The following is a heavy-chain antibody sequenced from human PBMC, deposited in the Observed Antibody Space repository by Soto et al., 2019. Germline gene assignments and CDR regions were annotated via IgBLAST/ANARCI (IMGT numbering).Heavy chain of an antibody. D-gene: IGHD2-2*01. J-gene: IGHJ6*02. CDR2: IIPIFGTA. CDR3: ARGYCSSTSCYRSYYYGMDV. Sequence: SVKVSCKASGGTFSSYAISWVRQAPGQGLEWMGGIIPIFGTANYAQKFQGRVTITADESTSTAYMELSSLRSEDTAVYYCARGYCSSTSCYRSYYYGMDVSCQGTTVTVSS. CDR1: GGTFSSYA. V-gene: IGHV1-69*13.